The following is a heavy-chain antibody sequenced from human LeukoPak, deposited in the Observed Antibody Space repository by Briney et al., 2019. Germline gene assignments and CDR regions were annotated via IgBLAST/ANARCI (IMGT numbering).Heavy chain of an antibody. D-gene: IGHD3-3*01. CDR1: GFTFSSFW. CDR2: INLDGRGT. J-gene: IGHJ4*02. Sequence: GGSLRLSCSASGFTFSSFWMHWVRQAPGKGLVWVSRINLDGRGTTYADSVKGRFTISRDNSKNTLYLQMNSLRAEDTAVYYCARDESPNDYDFWSGYYGYFDYWGQGTLVTVSS. CDR3: ARDESPNDYDFWSGYYGYFDY. V-gene: IGHV3-74*01.